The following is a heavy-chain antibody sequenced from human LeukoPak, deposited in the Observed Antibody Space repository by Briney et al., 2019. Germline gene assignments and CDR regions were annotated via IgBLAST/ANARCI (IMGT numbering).Heavy chain of an antibody. D-gene: IGHD1-20*01. Sequence: SVKVSCKASGGTFSSYAISWVRQAPGQGLEWMGRIIPILGIANYAQKFQGRVTITADKSTSTAYMELSSLRSEDTAVYYCARDSPGITGTFDYWGQGTLVTVSS. J-gene: IGHJ4*02. CDR1: GGTFSSYA. CDR2: IIPILGIA. V-gene: IGHV1-69*04. CDR3: ARDSPGITGTFDY.